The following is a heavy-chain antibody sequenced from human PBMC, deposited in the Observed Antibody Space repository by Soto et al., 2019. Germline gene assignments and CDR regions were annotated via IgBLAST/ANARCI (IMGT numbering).Heavy chain of an antibody. CDR3: ATLPRDRSSTNRFDP. Sequence: ASVQVSCKASGYTFTGYYMHWVRQAPGQGLEWMGWINPNSGGTNYAQKFQGRVTMTRDTSISTAYMELSRLRSDDTAVYYCATLPRDRSSTNRFDPWGQGSLVTV. V-gene: IGHV1-2*02. CDR2: INPNSGGT. J-gene: IGHJ5*02. D-gene: IGHD6-13*01. CDR1: GYTFTGYY.